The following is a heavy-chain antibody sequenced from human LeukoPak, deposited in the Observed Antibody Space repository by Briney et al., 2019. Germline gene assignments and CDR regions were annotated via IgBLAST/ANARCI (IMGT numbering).Heavy chain of an antibody. CDR1: GGTFSSYA. V-gene: IGHV1-69*13. Sequence: SVKVSCKASGGTFSSYAISWVRQAPGQGLEWMGGIIPIFGTANYAQKFQGRVTITADESTSTAYMELSSLRSEDTAVYYCARGATVTVDHDWFDPWGQGTLVTVSS. CDR3: ARGATVTVDHDWFDP. J-gene: IGHJ5*02. D-gene: IGHD4-17*01. CDR2: IIPIFGTA.